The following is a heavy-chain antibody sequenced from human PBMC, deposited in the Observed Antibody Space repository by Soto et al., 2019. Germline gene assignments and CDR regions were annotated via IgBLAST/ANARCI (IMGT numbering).Heavy chain of an antibody. V-gene: IGHV3-23*01. CDR3: AKGASHAPFEK. CDR2: ISGSGDKT. Sequence: GESLKISCAASVFAFNDFAMNWVRQAPGKGPEWLSTISGSGDKTFHSDSVKGRFNISRDNSNNKMFLQMNSLRAEDTAIYYCAKGASHAPFEKWGRGTLVTVSS. J-gene: IGHJ4*02. CDR1: VFAFNDFA.